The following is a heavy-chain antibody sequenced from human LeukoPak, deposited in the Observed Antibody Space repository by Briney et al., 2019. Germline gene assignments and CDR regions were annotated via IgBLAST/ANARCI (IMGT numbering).Heavy chain of an antibody. V-gene: IGHV1-69*04. Sequence: SVKVSCKASGGTFGSNSISWVRQAPGQGLEWMGRIIPIFGVTNYAQKFQGRLTISADKPTSTAYMELSSLRSEDTAIYYCARDQEMATGAFDFWGRGTLVTVSS. CDR1: GGTFGSNS. CDR2: IIPIFGVT. D-gene: IGHD5-24*01. J-gene: IGHJ4*02. CDR3: ARDQEMATGAFDF.